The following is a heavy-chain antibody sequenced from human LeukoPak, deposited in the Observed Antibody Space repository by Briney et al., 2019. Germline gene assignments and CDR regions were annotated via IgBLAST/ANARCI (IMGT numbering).Heavy chain of an antibody. CDR2: ISAYNGNT. CDR1: GYTFTSYG. CDR3: AITSSSPNRFEP. D-gene: IGHD6-6*01. V-gene: IGHV1-18*01. J-gene: IGHJ5*02. Sequence: ASVKVSCKASGYTFTSYGISWVRQAPGQGLEWMGWISAYNGNTNYAQRLQGKVTMTTDTSTSTAYMELRSLRSDDTAVYYCAITSSSPNRFEPWGQGNLVTVSS.